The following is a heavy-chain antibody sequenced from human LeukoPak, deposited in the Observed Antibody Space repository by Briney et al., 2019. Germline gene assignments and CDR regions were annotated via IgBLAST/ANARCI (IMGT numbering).Heavy chain of an antibody. V-gene: IGHV4-34*01. Sequence: KPSETLSLTCAVYGGSFSGYYWSWIRQPPGKGLEWIGEINHSGSTNYNPSLKSRVTISVDTSKNQFSLKLSSVTAADTAVYYCARDVSIFGPSFYFDFWGQGTLVTVSS. CDR1: GGSFSGYY. CDR3: ARDVSIFGPSFYFDF. D-gene: IGHD3-3*01. CDR2: INHSGST. J-gene: IGHJ4*02.